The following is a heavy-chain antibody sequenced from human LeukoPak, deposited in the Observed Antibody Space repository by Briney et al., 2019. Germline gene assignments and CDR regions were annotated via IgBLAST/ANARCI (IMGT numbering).Heavy chain of an antibody. V-gene: IGHV1-18*01. CDR3: ARPRRCSSTTCTDAFDI. Sequence: ASVKVSCKASGYTFTSSGISWVRQARGQGLEWMGWISAYNGNTNYAQKFQGRVTMTTDTSTSTAYMELRSLRSDDTAVYYCARPRRCSSTTCTDAFDIWGQGTMVTVSS. CDR2: ISAYNGNT. D-gene: IGHD2-2*01. J-gene: IGHJ3*02. CDR1: GYTFTSSG.